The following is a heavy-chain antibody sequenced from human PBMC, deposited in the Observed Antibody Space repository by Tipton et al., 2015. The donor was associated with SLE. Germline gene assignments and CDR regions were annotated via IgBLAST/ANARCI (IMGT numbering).Heavy chain of an antibody. V-gene: IGHV4-4*07. CDR3: ARSPPSQVYDY. J-gene: IGHJ4*02. CDR1: GGSISGYS. CDR2: LYSSGCT. Sequence: TLSLTCTVSGGSISGYSGPWIRQPAGKGRAWIGRLYSSGCTNYNPSLQSRVTISVDTSKIQFSLKLSSVTAADTAVYYCARSPPSQVYDYWGQGNLVTVSS.